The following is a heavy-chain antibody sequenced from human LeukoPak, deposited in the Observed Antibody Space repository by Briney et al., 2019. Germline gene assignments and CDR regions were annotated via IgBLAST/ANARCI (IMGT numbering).Heavy chain of an antibody. Sequence: GGSLRLSCEASGFSFSIYNMNWVHLAPGKGLEWVSSISGSSSHVWYADSVKGRFTSSRDNAKNSLYLQMSSLRVEDTAVYYCARDQYYSDSSGYPYDIWGQGTMVTVSS. CDR2: ISGSSSHV. CDR3: ARDQYYSDSSGYPYDI. V-gene: IGHV3-21*01. J-gene: IGHJ3*02. D-gene: IGHD3-22*01. CDR1: GFSFSIYN.